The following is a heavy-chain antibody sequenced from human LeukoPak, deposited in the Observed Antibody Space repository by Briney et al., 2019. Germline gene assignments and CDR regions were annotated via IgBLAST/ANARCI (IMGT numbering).Heavy chain of an antibody. V-gene: IGHV3-23*01. CDR2: ISGRGGST. J-gene: IGHJ4*02. CDR1: GFTFSSYA. Sequence: GGSLRLSCAASGFTFSSYAMSWVRQAPGKGLEWVAAISGRGGSTYYADSVKGRFTISSDNSKNTLYLPMNSLRTEHTAVYYCEKDSDYYDSSGYFPSCDYWGQGTLVTVSS. D-gene: IGHD3-22*01. CDR3: EKDSDYYDSSGYFPSCDY.